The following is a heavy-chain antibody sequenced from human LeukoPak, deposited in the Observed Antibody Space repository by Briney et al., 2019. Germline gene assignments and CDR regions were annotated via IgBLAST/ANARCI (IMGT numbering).Heavy chain of an antibody. CDR3: AGEARGYMAFQI. V-gene: IGHV3-11*01. D-gene: IGHD2-2*02. CDR2: IRSSGKHI. CDR1: GFTFSDYY. J-gene: IGHJ3*02. Sequence: GGSLRLSCAASGFTFSDYYMSWIRQAPGKGLEWVSYIRSSGKHIYYADTVKCRFTISKANAKKSLYLQMNSLRDEDTAVYYCAGEARGYMAFQIWGQGTMVTVSS.